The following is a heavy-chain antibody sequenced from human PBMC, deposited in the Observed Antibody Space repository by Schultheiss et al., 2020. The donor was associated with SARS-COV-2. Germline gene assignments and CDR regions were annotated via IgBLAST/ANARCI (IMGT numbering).Heavy chain of an antibody. CDR1: GFTFSSYA. V-gene: IGHV3-23*01. CDR2: ISGSGGST. CDR3: ARENFDILTHTNWFDP. J-gene: IGHJ5*02. D-gene: IGHD3-9*01. Sequence: GESLKISCAASGFTFSSYAMSWVRQAPGKGLEWVSAISGSGGSTYYADSVKGRFTISRDNSKNTLYLQMNSLRAEDTAVYYCARENFDILTHTNWFDPWGQGTLVTSPQ.